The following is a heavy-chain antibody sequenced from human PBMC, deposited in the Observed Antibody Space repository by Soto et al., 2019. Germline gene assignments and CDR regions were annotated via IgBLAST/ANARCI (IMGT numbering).Heavy chain of an antibody. V-gene: IGHV3-74*01. Sequence: GGSLRLSCAASGFTFSSYWMHWVRQAPGKGLVWVSRINSDGSSTSYADSVKGRFTISRDNAKNTLYLQMDSLRAEDTAVYYCARDSPIAAAGFDYWGQGTLVTVSS. D-gene: IGHD6-13*01. J-gene: IGHJ4*02. CDR2: INSDGSST. CDR3: ARDSPIAAAGFDY. CDR1: GFTFSSYW.